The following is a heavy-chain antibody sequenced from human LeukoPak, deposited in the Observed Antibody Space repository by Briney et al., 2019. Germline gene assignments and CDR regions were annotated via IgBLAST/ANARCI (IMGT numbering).Heavy chain of an antibody. J-gene: IGHJ3*02. CDR1: GGSMSSGDYY. CDR2: IYTSGDT. D-gene: IGHD3-10*01. CDR3: ARARITMVEGAFDI. Sequence: PSETLSLTCTVSGGSMSSGDYYWSWIRQPAGKGLEWIGRIYTSGDTNYNPSLRSRVTISVDTSKNQFSLKLSSVTAADTAVYYCARARITMVEGAFDIWGQGTVVTVSS. V-gene: IGHV4-61*02.